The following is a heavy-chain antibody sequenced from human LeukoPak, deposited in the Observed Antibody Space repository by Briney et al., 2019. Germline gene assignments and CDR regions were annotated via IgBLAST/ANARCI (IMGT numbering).Heavy chain of an antibody. CDR2: IYSGCST. Sequence: GGSLRLSGAASGFTVSSNYMSWVRQAPGKGLEWVSVIYSGCSTYDADSVKGRFTIPRGNYNNTMYIHMNSLRAEDTAVYYCATDHVAYCGGDCYSEYFQHWGQGTLVTVSS. CDR1: GFTVSSNY. V-gene: IGHV3-66*02. D-gene: IGHD2-21*02. J-gene: IGHJ1*01. CDR3: ATDHVAYCGGDCYSEYFQH.